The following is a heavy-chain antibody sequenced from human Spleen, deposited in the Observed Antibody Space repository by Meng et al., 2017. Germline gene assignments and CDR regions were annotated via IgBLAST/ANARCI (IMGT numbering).Heavy chain of an antibody. CDR1: GGSFSDYY. D-gene: IGHD4-11*01. CDR3: ARGPTTMAHDFDY. Sequence: QGQLQEGGAGLLKPSETLSLSCVVSGGSFSDYYGSWIRQPPGKGLEWIGEINHSGSTNYNPSLESRATISVDTSQNNLSLKLSSVTAADSAVYYCARGPTTMAHDFDYWGQGTLVTVSS. J-gene: IGHJ4*02. CDR2: INHSGST. V-gene: IGHV4-34*01.